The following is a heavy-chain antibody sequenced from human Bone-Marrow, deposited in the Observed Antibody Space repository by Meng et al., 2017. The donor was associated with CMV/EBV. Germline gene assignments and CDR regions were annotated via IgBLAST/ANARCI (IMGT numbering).Heavy chain of an antibody. Sequence: ASVKVSCKASGYTFTSYDINWVRQATGQGLEWMGWMNPNSGNTGYAQKFQGRVTMTRNTSISTAYMELSSLRSDDTAVYYCARVRGMVGQLVAFDYCGQGTLVTVSS. CDR3: ARVRGMVGQLVAFDY. V-gene: IGHV1-8*01. J-gene: IGHJ4*02. D-gene: IGHD6-6*01. CDR1: GYTFTSYD. CDR2: MNPNSGNT.